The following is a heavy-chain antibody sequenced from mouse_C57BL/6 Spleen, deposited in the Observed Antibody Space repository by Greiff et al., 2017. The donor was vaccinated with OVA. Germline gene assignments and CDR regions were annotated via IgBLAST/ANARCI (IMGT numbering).Heavy chain of an antibody. D-gene: IGHD1-1*01. CDR1: GYTFTSYW. Sequence: VQLQQPGAELVMPGASVKLSCKASGYTFTSYWMHWVKQRPGQGLEWIGEIDPSDSYTNYNQKFKGKSTLTVDKSSSTAYMQLSSLTSEDSAVYYCASYYGSSLGYFDVWGTGTTVTVSP. V-gene: IGHV1-69*01. CDR3: ASYYGSSLGYFDV. CDR2: IDPSDSYT. J-gene: IGHJ1*03.